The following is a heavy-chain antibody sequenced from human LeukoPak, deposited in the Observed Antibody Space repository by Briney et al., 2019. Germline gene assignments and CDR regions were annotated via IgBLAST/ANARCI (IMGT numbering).Heavy chain of an antibody. V-gene: IGHV3-48*04. J-gene: IGHJ4*02. CDR2: ISSSGTTT. CDR3: AKKGYSHNWFSY. D-gene: IGHD1-1*01. CDR1: GFTFSDFN. Sequence: PGGSLRLSCAASGFTFSDFNMNWVRQAPGKGLEWIAYISSSGTTTLYADSVKGRFTISRDNAENSLSLQMNGLRPDDTAFYFCAKKGYSHNWFSYWGQGTLVTVSS.